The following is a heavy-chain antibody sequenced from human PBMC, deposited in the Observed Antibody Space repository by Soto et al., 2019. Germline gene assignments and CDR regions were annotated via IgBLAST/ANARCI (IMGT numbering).Heavy chain of an antibody. V-gene: IGHV3-21*01. CDR2: ISSSSSYI. Sequence: EVQLVESGGGLVKPGGSLRLSCAASGFTFSSYSMNWVRQAPGKGLEWVSSISSSSSYIYYADSVKGRFTISRDNAKNSLYLQMNSLGAEDTAVYYCARDLGCSGGSCYVEYFQHWGQGTLVTVSS. CDR1: GFTFSSYS. D-gene: IGHD2-15*01. CDR3: ARDLGCSGGSCYVEYFQH. J-gene: IGHJ1*01.